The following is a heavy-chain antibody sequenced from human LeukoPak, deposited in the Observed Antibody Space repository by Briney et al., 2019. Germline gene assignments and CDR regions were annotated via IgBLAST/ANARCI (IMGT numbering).Heavy chain of an antibody. CDR1: GGSISSHGYY. Sequence: SETLSLTCTVSGGSISSHGYYWGWIRQSPGKGLEWIGTIYYNGEIYYNPSLKSRVTISVATPGDRFSLKLSSLTAADTAVYYCAGRTDPSIAGYFGYWGQGTLVAVSS. V-gene: IGHV4-39*01. CDR2: IYYNGEI. CDR3: AGRTDPSIAGYFGY. J-gene: IGHJ4*02. D-gene: IGHD1-26*01.